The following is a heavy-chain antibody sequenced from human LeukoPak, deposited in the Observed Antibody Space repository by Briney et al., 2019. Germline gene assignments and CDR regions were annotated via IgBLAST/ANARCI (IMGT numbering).Heavy chain of an antibody. Sequence: ASVKVSCRASGYTFTGYYMHWVRQAPGQGLEWRGWINPNSGGTNYAQKFQGRVTMTRDTSNSTAYMELSRLRSDDTAVYYCARDRGEQQWLVRSWYFDYWGQGTLVTVSS. CDR1: GYTFTGYY. CDR2: INPNSGGT. CDR3: ARDRGEQQWLVRSWYFDY. V-gene: IGHV1-2*02. J-gene: IGHJ4*02. D-gene: IGHD6-19*01.